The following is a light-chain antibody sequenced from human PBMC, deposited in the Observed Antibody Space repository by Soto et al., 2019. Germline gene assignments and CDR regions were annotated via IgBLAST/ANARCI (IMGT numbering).Light chain of an antibody. CDR3: HQYDNWPPFT. Sequence: EIVMTQSPITLSVSPGERATLSCRASQSVGSHLAWYQQRPGQAPRLLIYGASYRATGIPPRFSGSGSGTDFTLTISSLQSEDFAVYYCHQYDNWPPFTFGPGTKVDIK. CDR1: QSVGSH. J-gene: IGKJ3*01. V-gene: IGKV3-15*01. CDR2: GAS.